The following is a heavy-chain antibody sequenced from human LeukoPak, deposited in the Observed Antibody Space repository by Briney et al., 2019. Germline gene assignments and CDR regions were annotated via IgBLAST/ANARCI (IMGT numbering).Heavy chain of an antibody. CDR3: VTDRARLFWYFDL. CDR2: SDPEDGET. Sequence: ASVKVSCKVSGSTLSDLSIHWVRQAPGKGLEYAGGSDPEDGETFHAQNFQGRVTMTEDTSIDTAYMELSGLRSEDTAVYYCVTDRARLFWYFDLWGRGTLVTVSS. CDR1: GSTLSDLS. J-gene: IGHJ2*01. D-gene: IGHD2-21*02. V-gene: IGHV1-24*01.